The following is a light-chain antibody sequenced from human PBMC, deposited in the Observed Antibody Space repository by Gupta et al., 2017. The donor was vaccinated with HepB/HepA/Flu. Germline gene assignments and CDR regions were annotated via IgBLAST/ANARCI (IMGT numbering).Light chain of an antibody. V-gene: IGKV3-15*01. Sequence: EIVMTQSPATLSVYPGERATLSCRASQSVSSNLAWYQQKPGQAPRLLIYGASTMATGIPARFSGSWSGTEFTLTISSLQSEDFAVYYCQQYNNWPPFTFGPGTKVDIK. CDR1: QSVSSN. J-gene: IGKJ3*01. CDR3: QQYNNWPPFT. CDR2: GAS.